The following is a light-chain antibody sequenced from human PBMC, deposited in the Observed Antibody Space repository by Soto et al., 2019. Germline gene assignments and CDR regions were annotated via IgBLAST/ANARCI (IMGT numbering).Light chain of an antibody. CDR3: AAWDDSLNGRV. J-gene: IGLJ3*02. CDR1: SSNIGSNT. Sequence: QSVLTQPPSASGTPGQRVTISCSGSSSNIGSNTVNCYQQLPGTAPKLLIYSNNQRRSGVPDRFSGSKSGTSASLAISGLQYEDEADYYCAAWDDSLNGRVFGGGTKLTVL. CDR2: SNN. V-gene: IGLV1-44*01.